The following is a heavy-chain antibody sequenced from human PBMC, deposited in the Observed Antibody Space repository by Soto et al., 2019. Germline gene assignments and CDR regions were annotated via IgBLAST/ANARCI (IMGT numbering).Heavy chain of an antibody. J-gene: IGHJ5*02. CDR3: ARDRTAAGPSNWFDP. CDR2: IYPSGST. D-gene: IGHD6-13*01. CDR1: GGSISYYY. Sequence: NPSETLSLTCTVSGGSISYYYWSWIRQSAGKGLEWIGRIYPSGSTNYNPSLKGRVTMSVDTSNNRFSLNLGSVTAADTAVYYCARDRTAAGPSNWFDPWGQGTLVTVSS. V-gene: IGHV4-4*07.